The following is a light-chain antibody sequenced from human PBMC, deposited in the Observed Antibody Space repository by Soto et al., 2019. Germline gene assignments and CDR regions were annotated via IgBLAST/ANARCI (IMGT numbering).Light chain of an antibody. CDR3: QKYNSAPLS. J-gene: IGKJ4*01. CDR2: AAS. V-gene: IGKV1-27*01. CDR1: QGISNS. Sequence: DIQMTQSPSSLSASVGDRVTITCRASQGISNSLAWYQQRPGKVPKLLIYAASTLHSGVPSRFSGSGSGTDFTLTISSLQPEDVATYYCQKYNSAPLSFDGGTKVEIK.